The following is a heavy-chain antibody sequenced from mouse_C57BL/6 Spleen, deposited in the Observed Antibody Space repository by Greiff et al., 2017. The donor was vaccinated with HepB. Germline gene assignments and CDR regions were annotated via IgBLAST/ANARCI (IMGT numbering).Heavy chain of an antibody. CDR3: ARWYYGSSYEWFAY. CDR1: GYTFTSYW. J-gene: IGHJ3*01. D-gene: IGHD1-1*01. Sequence: QQSCKASGYTFTSYWMQWVNQRPGQGLEWIGEIDPSDSYTNYNQKFKGKATLTVDTSSSTAYMQLSSLTSEDSAVYYCARWYYGSSYEWFAYWGQGTLVTVSA. CDR2: IDPSDSYT. V-gene: IGHV1-50*01.